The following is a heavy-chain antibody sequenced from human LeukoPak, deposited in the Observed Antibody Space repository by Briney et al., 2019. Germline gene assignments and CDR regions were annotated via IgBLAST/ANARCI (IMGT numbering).Heavy chain of an antibody. CDR2: FDPEEGET. D-gene: IGHD3-10*01. Sequence: GASVKVSCKVSGYTLNEICMHWVQQAPGNGLEWMGGFDPEEGETIYAQKFEDRVTMTEDKSTDTAYMELSSLRNEDTAMYYCATGRPGGFYKYDTIKWGPGSLVTVSS. CDR1: GYTLNEIC. V-gene: IGHV1-24*01. CDR3: ATGRPGGFYKYDTIK. J-gene: IGHJ4*02.